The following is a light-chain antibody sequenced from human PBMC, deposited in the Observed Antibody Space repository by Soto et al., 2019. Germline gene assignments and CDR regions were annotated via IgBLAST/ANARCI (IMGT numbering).Light chain of an antibody. V-gene: IGKV3-20*01. CDR1: QSVSNNY. CDR3: QQYGGSPRT. J-gene: IGKJ1*01. Sequence: EIVLTQSPGTLSLSPGERATLSCRASQSVSNNYLAWYQQKPGQAPRLLIYGASTRATGIPDRFSGSGSGTGFTLTISRLEPEDFAVYYCQQYGGSPRTFGQGTKGDI. CDR2: GAS.